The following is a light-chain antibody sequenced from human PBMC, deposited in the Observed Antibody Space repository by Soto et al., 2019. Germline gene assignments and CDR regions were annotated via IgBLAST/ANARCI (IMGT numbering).Light chain of an antibody. CDR3: QPYGSTPPDT. CDR2: GTS. Sequence: EIVVTQSPGTLSLSLGERATLSCRASQSVSTSSLAWYQQKPGQAPRLLIFGTSDRASGIPDRFSGSGSGTDFSLTISRLEPEDFAVYYCQPYGSTPPDTFGQGTKVEIK. CDR1: QSVSTSS. V-gene: IGKV3-20*01. J-gene: IGKJ2*01.